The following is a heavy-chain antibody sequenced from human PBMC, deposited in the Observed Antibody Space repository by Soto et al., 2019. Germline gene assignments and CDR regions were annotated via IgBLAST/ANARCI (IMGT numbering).Heavy chain of an antibody. CDR1: GYTFTSYY. D-gene: IGHD6-13*01. CDR3: ASVGIAAAGTFDP. CDR2: INPSGGST. J-gene: IGHJ5*02. Sequence: ASVKVSCKASGYTFTSYYMHWVRQAPGQGLEWMGIINPSGGSTSYAQKFQGRVTMTRDTSTSTVYMELSSLRSEGTAVYYCASVGIAAAGTFDPWGQGTLVTVSS. V-gene: IGHV1-46*03.